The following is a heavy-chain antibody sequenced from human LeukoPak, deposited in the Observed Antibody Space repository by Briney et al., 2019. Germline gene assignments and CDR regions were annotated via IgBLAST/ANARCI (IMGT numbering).Heavy chain of an antibody. J-gene: IGHJ4*02. V-gene: IGHV1-2*02. CDR1: GYTFTGCY. D-gene: IGHD3-22*01. CDR2: INPNSGGA. Sequence: ASVKVSCKASGYTFTGCYMHWVRQAPVQGLEWMGWINPNSGGANYAQKFQGRVTMPRDTSISTAYMELSRLRSDDAAVYYCARDRADYYDSSGYCVWGQGTLVTVSS. CDR3: ARDRADYYDSSGYCV.